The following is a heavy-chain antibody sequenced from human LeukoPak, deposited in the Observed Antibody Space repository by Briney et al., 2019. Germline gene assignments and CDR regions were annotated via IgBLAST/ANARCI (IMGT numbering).Heavy chain of an antibody. V-gene: IGHV4-59*01. CDR1: GGSINSYY. J-gene: IGHJ4*02. CDR3: AGGYNWGSFGY. Sequence: SETLSLTCTVSGGSINSYYWSWIRQPPGKGLEWIGYIYYSGSTNYNPSLKSRVTISVDTSKNQFSLKLSSVTAADTAVYYCAGGYNWGSFGYWGQGTLVTVSS. D-gene: IGHD7-27*01. CDR2: IYYSGST.